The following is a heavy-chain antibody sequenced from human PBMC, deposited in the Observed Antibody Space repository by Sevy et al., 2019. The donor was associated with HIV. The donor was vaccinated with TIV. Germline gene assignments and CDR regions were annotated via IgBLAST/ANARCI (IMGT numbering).Heavy chain of an antibody. J-gene: IGHJ6*02. CDR2: IYSGGNT. CDR1: GFTVSSNY. D-gene: IGHD3-10*01. V-gene: IGHV3-53*01. CDR3: ARDLTMVRGIDHYYYYYGMDV. Sequence: GGSLRLSCAASGFTVSSNYMSWVRQAPGKGLEWVSVIYSGGNTYYADSVKGRFTISRDNSKNTLYLQMNSLRAEDTAVYYCARDLTMVRGIDHYYYYYGMDVWGQGTTVTVSS.